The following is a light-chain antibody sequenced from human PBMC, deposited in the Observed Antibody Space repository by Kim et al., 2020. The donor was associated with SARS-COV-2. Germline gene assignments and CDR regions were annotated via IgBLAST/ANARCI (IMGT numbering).Light chain of an antibody. J-gene: IGKJ1*01. V-gene: IGKV1-39*01. CDR1: QSISNY. CDR3: QQSSSAPLT. CDR2: TAS. Sequence: ASIGDRVTIICRASQSISNYLNWYQQKPGKAPNLLIYTASSLQSGVPSIFSGSGSGTDFTLTINSLQPEDFATYYCQQSSSAPLTFGQGTKVDIK.